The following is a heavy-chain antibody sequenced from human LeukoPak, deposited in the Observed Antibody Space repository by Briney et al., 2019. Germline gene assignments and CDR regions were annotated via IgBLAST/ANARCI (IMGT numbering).Heavy chain of an antibody. J-gene: IGHJ4*02. CDR3: ARSSGYYQGYFDY. Sequence: ASVKVSCKASGGTFSSYAISWVRQAPGQGLEWMGRIIPILGIANYAQKFQGRVTINADKSTSTAYMELSSLRSEDTAVYYCARSSGYYQGYFDYWDQGTLVTVSS. D-gene: IGHD3-22*01. CDR1: GGTFSSYA. CDR2: IIPILGIA. V-gene: IGHV1-69*04.